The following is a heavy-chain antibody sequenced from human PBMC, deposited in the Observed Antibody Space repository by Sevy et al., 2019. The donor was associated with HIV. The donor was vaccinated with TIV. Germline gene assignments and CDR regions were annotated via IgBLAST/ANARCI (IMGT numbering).Heavy chain of an antibody. CDR3: ATTKDYYEDSGDPFDY. Sequence: ASVKVSCKVSGYRLTGLSMHWVRQAPGKGLEWMASFDPEDGETFYAQKFQGRPTLTGDTSTDTAYMGLSSLRAEDTAVYYCATTKDYYEDSGDPFDYWGQGTLVTVSS. CDR1: GYRLTGLS. J-gene: IGHJ4*02. V-gene: IGHV1-24*01. D-gene: IGHD3-22*01. CDR2: FDPEDGET.